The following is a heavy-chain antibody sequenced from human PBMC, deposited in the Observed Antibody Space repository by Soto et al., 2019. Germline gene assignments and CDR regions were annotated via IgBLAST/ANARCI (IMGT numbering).Heavy chain of an antibody. Sequence: SVKVSCKASGGTFSSYAISWVRQAPGQGLEWMGGIIPIFGTANYAQKFQGRVTITADKSTSTAYMELSSLRSEDTAVYYCARSIALGSSWSRTYNWFDPRGQGTLVTVSS. D-gene: IGHD6-13*01. CDR2: IIPIFGTA. V-gene: IGHV1-69*06. CDR1: GGTFSSYA. J-gene: IGHJ5*02. CDR3: ARSIALGSSWSRTYNWFDP.